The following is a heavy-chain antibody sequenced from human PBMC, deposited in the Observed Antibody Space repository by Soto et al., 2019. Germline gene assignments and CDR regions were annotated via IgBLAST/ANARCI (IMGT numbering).Heavy chain of an antibody. J-gene: IGHJ4*02. Sequence: QVQLVQSGAEVKKPGSSVKVSCKASGGTFSRYVISWVRQAPGQGLEWMGGIMLIFGRANYAQKFQGRVSITAEESTNTVYMELSSLTSEDTAVCYCARGGSSWARFDYWGQGSLVTVSS. CDR1: GGTFSRYV. D-gene: IGHD6-13*01. CDR3: ARGGSSWARFDY. CDR2: IMLIFGRA. V-gene: IGHV1-69*01.